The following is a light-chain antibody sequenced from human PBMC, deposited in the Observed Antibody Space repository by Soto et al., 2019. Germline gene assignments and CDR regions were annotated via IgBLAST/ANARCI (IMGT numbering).Light chain of an antibody. CDR2: DAS. J-gene: IGKJ5*01. V-gene: IGKV1-33*01. CDR3: QHYDHLPIT. Sequence: DIQMTQSSSSLSASVGDRVTITCQASQDITNYLNWYQQKPGRAPRLLLYDASSLETGVPSRFSGSGSGTDFTLTISSLQPEDVATYYCQHYDHLPITFGQGTRLEIK. CDR1: QDITNY.